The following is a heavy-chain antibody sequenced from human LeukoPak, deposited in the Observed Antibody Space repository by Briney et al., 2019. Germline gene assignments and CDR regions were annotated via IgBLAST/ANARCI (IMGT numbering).Heavy chain of an antibody. V-gene: IGHV3-23*01. J-gene: IGHJ4*02. CDR2: ISGSGGST. CDR1: GLTFSNYD. D-gene: IGHD3-16*01. Sequence: GGSLRLSCAASGLTFSNYDMSWVRQAPGKGLEWVSTISGSGGSTYCADSVRGRFTISRDNSKNTLYLQINSLRADDTAMYYCAKASFGLGPYDYRGQGILVTVSS. CDR3: AKASFGLGPYDY.